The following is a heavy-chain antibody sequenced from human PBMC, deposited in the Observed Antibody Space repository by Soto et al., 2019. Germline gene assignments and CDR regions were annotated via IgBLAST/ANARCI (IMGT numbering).Heavy chain of an antibody. J-gene: IGHJ3*02. V-gene: IGHV3-66*01. CDR3: ARGCAVDQGDAFDI. CDR2: IYSGGST. D-gene: IGHD2-2*01. Sequence: EVQLVESGGGWVQPGGSLRLSCAASGFTVSSNYMSWVRQAPGKGLEWVSVIYSGGSTYYADSVKGRFTISRDNSKNPLYLQMNSLRAADTAVYYCARGCAVDQGDAFDIWGQGTMVTVSS. CDR1: GFTVSSNY.